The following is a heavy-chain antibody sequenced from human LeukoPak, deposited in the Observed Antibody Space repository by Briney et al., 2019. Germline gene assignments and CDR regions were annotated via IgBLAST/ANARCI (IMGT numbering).Heavy chain of an antibody. CDR1: GDSISSGNY. CDR2: IYHSGST. CDR3: ARVPPFGVEGAFDI. V-gene: IGHV4-38-2*02. J-gene: IGHJ3*02. Sequence: PSETLSLTCTVSGDSISSGNYWGWIRQPPGKGLEWIGYIYHSGSTYYNPSLKSRVTISVDRSKNQFSLKLSSVTAADTAVYYCARVPPFGVEGAFDIWGQGTMVTVSS. D-gene: IGHD3-3*01.